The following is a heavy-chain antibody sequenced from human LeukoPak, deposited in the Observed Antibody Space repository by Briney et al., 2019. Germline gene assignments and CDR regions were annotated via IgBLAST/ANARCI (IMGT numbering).Heavy chain of an antibody. D-gene: IGHD6-19*01. CDR3: ARGSSGWYKSWFDP. CDR2: IKQDGSEK. J-gene: IGHJ5*02. V-gene: IGHV3-7*01. Sequence: GSLRLSCAASGFTFSSYWMSWVRQAPGKGLEWVANIKQDGSEKYYVDSVKGRFTISRDNAKNSLYLQMNSLRAEDTAVYYCARGSSGWYKSWFDPWGQGTLVTVSS. CDR1: GFTFSSYW.